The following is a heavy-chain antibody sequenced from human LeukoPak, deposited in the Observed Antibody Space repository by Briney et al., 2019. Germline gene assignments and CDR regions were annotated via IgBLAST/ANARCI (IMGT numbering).Heavy chain of an antibody. V-gene: IGHV3-21*01. CDR1: GFTFSNYN. CDR2: ISSSSSYI. CDR3: AREGSKNGYNFPIDY. J-gene: IGHJ4*02. Sequence: GGSLRLSCVASGFTFSNYNMNWVRQAPGKGLEWVSSISSSSSYIYYADSVKGRFTISRDNAKNSLYLQMNSLRAEDTAVYYCAREGSKNGYNFPIDYWGQGTLVTVSS. D-gene: IGHD5-24*01.